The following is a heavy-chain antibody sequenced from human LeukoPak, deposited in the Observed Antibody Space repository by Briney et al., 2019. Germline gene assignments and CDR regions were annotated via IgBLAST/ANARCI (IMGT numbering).Heavy chain of an antibody. CDR3: VRLSTFKVGSTAYDAFDL. D-gene: IGHD1-26*01. CDR2: IWYDGSKR. J-gene: IGHJ3*01. Sequence: GGSLRLSCGASGFAFSRHGMHWVRQAPGKGLEWLSVIWYDGSKRYYVDSVKGRFTTSRDNSNNFLYLQMNSLSAEDTAMFYCVRLSTFKVGSTAYDAFDLWGQGTMVTVSS. CDR1: GFAFSRHG. V-gene: IGHV3-33*01.